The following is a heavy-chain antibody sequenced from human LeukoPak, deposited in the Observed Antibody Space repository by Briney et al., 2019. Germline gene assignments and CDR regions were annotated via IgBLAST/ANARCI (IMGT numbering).Heavy chain of an antibody. CDR1: GYTFTSYA. J-gene: IGHJ3*02. CDR2: INTNTGNP. CDR3: ARVHAYYDFWSGYNPGAFDI. V-gene: IGHV7-4-1*02. Sequence: ASVKVSCKASGYTFTSYAMNWVRQAPGQGLEWMGWINTNTGNPTYAQGFTGRFVFSLDTSVSTAYLQISSLKAEDTAVYYCARVHAYYDFWSGYNPGAFDIWGQGTMVTVSS. D-gene: IGHD3-3*01.